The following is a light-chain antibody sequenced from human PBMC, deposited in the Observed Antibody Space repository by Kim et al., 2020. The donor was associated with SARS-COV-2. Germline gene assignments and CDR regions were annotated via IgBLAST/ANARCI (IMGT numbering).Light chain of an antibody. Sequence: VSVSPGQTASIPCSGDKLGDKYACWYQQKPGQSPVLVIYQDNKRPSGIPERFSGSSSGDTATLTISGTQAMDEADYYCQAWDNTVVFGGGTQLTVL. CDR1: KLGDKY. CDR3: QAWDNTVV. V-gene: IGLV3-1*01. J-gene: IGLJ2*01. CDR2: QDN.